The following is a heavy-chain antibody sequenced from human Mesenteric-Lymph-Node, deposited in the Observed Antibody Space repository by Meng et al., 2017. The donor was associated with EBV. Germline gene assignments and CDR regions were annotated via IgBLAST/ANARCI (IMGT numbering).Heavy chain of an antibody. J-gene: IGHJ4*02. Sequence: QVQVVDAGAEVKKPGASGKASCKASGYTLTSYAINWVRQAPGQGLEWMGWIITYNGNTNYAQKLQGRVTMTTDTSTSTAYMELRSLRSDDSAVYYCVVGDSGYEPDYWGQGTLVTVSS. CDR1: GYTLTSYA. D-gene: IGHD5-12*01. CDR3: VVGDSGYEPDY. V-gene: IGHV1-18*01. CDR2: IITYNGNT.